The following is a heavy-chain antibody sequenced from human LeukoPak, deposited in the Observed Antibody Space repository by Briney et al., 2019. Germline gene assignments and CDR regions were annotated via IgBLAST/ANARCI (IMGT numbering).Heavy chain of an antibody. V-gene: IGHV4-59*03. Sequence: SETLSLTCTVSGGSISSYYWSWIRQPPGKGLEWIGNIDYSRDTNYNPSLRSRVTILVDKSRNQFSLKLNSVPAADTAVYYCARNGPHYYDKSGYLDSWGQGTLVTVSS. CDR2: IDYSRDT. D-gene: IGHD3-22*01. CDR1: GGSISSYY. J-gene: IGHJ4*02. CDR3: ARNGPHYYDKSGYLDS.